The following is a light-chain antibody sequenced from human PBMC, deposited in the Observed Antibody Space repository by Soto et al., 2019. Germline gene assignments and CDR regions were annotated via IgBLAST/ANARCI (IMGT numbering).Light chain of an antibody. CDR1: STNVGTYKA. V-gene: IGLV2-23*02. J-gene: IGLJ1*01. Sequence: QSALTQPASVPGSPGQSVTISCTGTSTNVGTYKAVSWYQQHPGKAPKLIIYEVSQRPSGVSNHFSGSKSGNTASLTISGLQAEDEADYYCCSYASSSTYVFGTGTKVTVL. CDR3: CSYASSSTYV. CDR2: EVS.